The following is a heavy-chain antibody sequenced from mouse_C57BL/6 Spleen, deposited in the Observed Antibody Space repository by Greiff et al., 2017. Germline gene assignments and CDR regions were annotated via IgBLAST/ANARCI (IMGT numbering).Heavy chain of an antibody. D-gene: IGHD2-4*01. V-gene: IGHV1-81*01. CDR2: IYPRSGNT. Sequence: VQLQQSGAELARPGASVKLSCKASGYTFTSYGISWVKQRTGQGLEWIGEIYPRSGNTYYNEKLKGKATLTADKSSSTAYMELRSLTSEDSAVYFCARGGYDYDGAWFAYWGQGTLVTVSA. CDR1: GYTFTSYG. CDR3: ARGGYDYDGAWFAY. J-gene: IGHJ3*01.